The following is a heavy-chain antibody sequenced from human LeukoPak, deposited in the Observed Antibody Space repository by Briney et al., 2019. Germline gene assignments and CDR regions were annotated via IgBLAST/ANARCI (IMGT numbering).Heavy chain of an antibody. CDR3: ATLRLSDHFDY. Sequence: GGSLRLSCAASGFTFSSYAMNWVRLSPGKGLEWVSAITDNGNTTYYADSVKGRFTISRDNSKNTLYLQMSSLRAEDTAVYYCATLRLSDHFDYWGQGTLVTVSS. D-gene: IGHD2-15*01. V-gene: IGHV3-23*01. CDR2: ITDNGNTT. CDR1: GFTFSSYA. J-gene: IGHJ4*02.